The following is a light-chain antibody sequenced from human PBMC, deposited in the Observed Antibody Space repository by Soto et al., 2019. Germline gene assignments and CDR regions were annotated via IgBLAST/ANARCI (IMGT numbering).Light chain of an antibody. J-gene: IGKJ1*01. V-gene: IGKV3-15*01. CDR1: QSVSSN. CDR3: QQYSKWPPWT. CDR2: GAS. Sequence: EIVLTQSPATLSVSPGERATLSCRASQSVSSNLAWYQQKPGQAPRLLIYGASSRATGVPARFSASGSGTEFTLTISELQSEDFAVYYCQQYSKWPPWTFGPGTKVDIK.